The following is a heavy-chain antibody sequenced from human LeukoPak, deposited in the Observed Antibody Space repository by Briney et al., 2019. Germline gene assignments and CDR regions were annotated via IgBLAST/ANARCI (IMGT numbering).Heavy chain of an antibody. D-gene: IGHD3-22*01. V-gene: IGHV4-59*01. CDR1: GGSISSYY. Sequence: SETLSLTCTVSGGSISSYYWSWIRQPPGKGLEWIGYIYYSGSTNYNPSLKSRVTISVDTSKNQFSLKLRSVTAADTAVYYCAREGLDRSSGYYFIDYWGQGTLVTVSS. CDR2: IYYSGST. CDR3: AREGLDRSSGYYFIDY. J-gene: IGHJ4*02.